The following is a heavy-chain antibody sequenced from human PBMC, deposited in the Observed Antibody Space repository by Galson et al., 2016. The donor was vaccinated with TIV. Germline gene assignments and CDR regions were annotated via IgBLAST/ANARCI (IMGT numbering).Heavy chain of an antibody. CDR2: IVPMVGTT. CDR3: ARGVGIYDSSGYFLFDH. V-gene: IGHV1-69*13. J-gene: IGHJ5*02. Sequence: SVKVSCKASGVTFSYFAFSWVRQAPGQGLEWMGGIVPMVGTTNYAQKFQGRVTISADESTTTAYLELSSLRSEDTAVYYCARGVGIYDSSGYFLFDHWCQGTLVTVSS. D-gene: IGHD3-22*01. CDR1: GVTFSYFA.